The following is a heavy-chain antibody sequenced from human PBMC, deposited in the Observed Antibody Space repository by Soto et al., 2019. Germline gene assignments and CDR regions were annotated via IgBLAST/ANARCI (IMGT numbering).Heavy chain of an antibody. CDR3: ARRNSGWYFDL. D-gene: IGHD4-4*01. J-gene: IGHJ2*01. V-gene: IGHV3-23*01. Sequence: EVQLLESGGGLVQPGGSLRLSCAAYGFTFSSYAMNWVRQAPGKGLKWVSVISGSGDSTYYADSVKGLFTISRDNSKNTLYLQMNSLRAEDTAVYYCARRNSGWYFDLWGRGTLVTVSS. CDR1: GFTFSSYA. CDR2: ISGSGDST.